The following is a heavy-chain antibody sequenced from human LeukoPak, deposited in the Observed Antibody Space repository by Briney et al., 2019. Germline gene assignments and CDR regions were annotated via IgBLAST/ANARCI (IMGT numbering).Heavy chain of an antibody. J-gene: IGHJ5*02. D-gene: IGHD5-18*01. CDR3: ASGDGYGYIS. CDR2: INSDGSFT. Sequence: GGSLRLSCAASGFTFSSYWMHWVRQAPGRGLVWVSGINSDGSFTTYADSVKGRFTISRDNAKNTLYLQMNSLRAEDTAVYYCASGDGYGYISWGQGTLVTVSS. CDR1: GFTFSSYW. V-gene: IGHV3-74*01.